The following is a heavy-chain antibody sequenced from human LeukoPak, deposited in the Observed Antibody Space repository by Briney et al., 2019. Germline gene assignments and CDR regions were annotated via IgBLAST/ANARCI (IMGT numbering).Heavy chain of an antibody. D-gene: IGHD5-18*01. CDR2: ISGSGGST. J-gene: IGHJ4*02. CDR1: GFTFSSYV. V-gene: IGHV3-23*01. Sequence: PGGSLTLSCAASGFTFSSYVMSWVRRAPGKGLEWVSAISGSGGSTYYADSVKGRFTISRDNSKNTLYLQMNSLRAEDTAVYYCAKDGPDTAMVGPFDYWGQGTLGTVSS. CDR3: AKDGPDTAMVGPFDY.